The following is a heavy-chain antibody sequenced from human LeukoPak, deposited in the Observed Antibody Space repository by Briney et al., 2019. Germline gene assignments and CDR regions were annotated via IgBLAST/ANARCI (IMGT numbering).Heavy chain of an antibody. CDR3: ARGPFSGSYFDY. CDR2: ITGSGGST. V-gene: IGHV3-23*01. D-gene: IGHD1-26*01. CDR1: GFTFSSYA. J-gene: IGHJ4*02. Sequence: GGSLRLSCAASGFTFSSYAMSWVRQAPGKGLEWVSAITGSGGSTYYADSVKGRFTISRDNSRNTLYLQMSSLRPEDTAVYYCARGPFSGSYFDYWGQGTLVTVSS.